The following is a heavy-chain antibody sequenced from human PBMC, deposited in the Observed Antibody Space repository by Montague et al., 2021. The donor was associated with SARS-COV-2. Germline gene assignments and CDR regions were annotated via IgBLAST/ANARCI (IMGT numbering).Heavy chain of an antibody. D-gene: IGHD6-19*01. Sequence: TLSLTCSLSGGSISSGGFSWSWIRQPPGKGLEWIGHIFHTGTPHYSPSLKSRVTISIDRSKNQFSLNLDSVTAADTAVYYCVRLKVAPNGGWNWFDPWGRGILVTVSS. V-gene: IGHV4-30-2*01. J-gene: IGHJ5*02. CDR3: VRLKVAPNGGWNWFDP. CDR1: GGSISSGGFS. CDR2: IFHTGTP.